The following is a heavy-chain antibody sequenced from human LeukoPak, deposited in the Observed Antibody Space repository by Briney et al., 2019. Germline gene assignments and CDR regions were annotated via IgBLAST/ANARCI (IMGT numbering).Heavy chain of an antibody. CDR2: IIPILGTA. D-gene: IGHD2-21*02. V-gene: IGHV1-69*05. CDR1: GGTFSSYA. CDR3: ARLQGDCYPEVCAFDI. J-gene: IGHJ3*02. Sequence: GASVKVSCKASGGTFSSYAISWVRQAPGQGLEWMGGIIPILGTANYAQKFQGRVMITTDESTSTAYMELSSLRSEDTAVYYCARLQGDCYPEVCAFDIWGQGTMVTVSS.